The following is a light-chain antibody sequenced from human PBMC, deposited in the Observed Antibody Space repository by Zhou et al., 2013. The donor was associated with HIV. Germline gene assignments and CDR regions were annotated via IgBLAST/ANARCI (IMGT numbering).Light chain of an antibody. CDR3: QQYADSQMYT. Sequence: EIVLTQSPGTLSLSPGEGATLSCRASHTISANYLAWYQQKPGQAPRLLVYGASSRAAGIPDRFSGSGSGTDFTLTISRLEPEDFAVYSCQQYADSQMYTFGQGTKLEIK. CDR1: HTISANY. CDR2: GAS. V-gene: IGKV3-20*01. J-gene: IGKJ2*01.